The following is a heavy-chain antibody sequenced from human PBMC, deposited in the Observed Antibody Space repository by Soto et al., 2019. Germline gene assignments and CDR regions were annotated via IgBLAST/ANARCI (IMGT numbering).Heavy chain of an antibody. V-gene: IGHV3-72*01. CDR3: ARDKGGTGTTGNYYYYGMDV. CDR2: TRNKANSYTT. D-gene: IGHD1-1*01. Sequence: GGSLRLSCAASGFTFSDHYMDWVRQAPGKGLEWVGRTRNKANSYTTEYAASVKGRFTISRDDSKNSLYLQMNSLKTEDTAVYYCARDKGGTGTTGNYYYYGMDVWGQGTTVTVSS. CDR1: GFTFSDHY. J-gene: IGHJ6*02.